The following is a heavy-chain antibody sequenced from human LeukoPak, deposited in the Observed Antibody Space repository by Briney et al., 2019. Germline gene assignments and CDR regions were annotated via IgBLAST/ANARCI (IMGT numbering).Heavy chain of an antibody. CDR1: GFMFGDYG. CDR2: INWNGGRT. J-gene: IGHJ4*02. Sequence: PGGSLRLSCAASGFMFGDYGMSWVRQAPGKGLEWVSGINWNGGRTGYADSVKGRFTISRDKAKNSLYLQMNSLRAEDTALYYCARDYVYGDYPGYWGQGTLVTVSS. CDR3: ARDYVYGDYPGY. D-gene: IGHD4-17*01. V-gene: IGHV3-20*04.